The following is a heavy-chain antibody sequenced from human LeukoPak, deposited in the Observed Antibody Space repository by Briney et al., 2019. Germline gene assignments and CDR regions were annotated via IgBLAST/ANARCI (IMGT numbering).Heavy chain of an antibody. CDR3: AREALIGYFVVVPGGYYYYMDV. J-gene: IGHJ6*03. V-gene: IGHV4-39*07. Sequence: SETLSLTCTVSGGSISSGSYYWGWIRQPPGKGLEWRGSVYYSGSTYYNPSLKSRVTISVDTSKNHVSLKLSSVSAADTAVYYCAREALIGYFVVVPGGYYYYMDVWGKGTTVTVSS. D-gene: IGHD2-2*01. CDR2: VYYSGST. CDR1: GGSISSGSYY.